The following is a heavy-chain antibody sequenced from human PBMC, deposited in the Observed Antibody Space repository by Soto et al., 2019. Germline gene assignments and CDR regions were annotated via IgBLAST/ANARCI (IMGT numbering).Heavy chain of an antibody. Sequence: QITLKESGPTLVKPAQALTLTCSFSGFSLSTTGVGVAWIRQPPGKALEWLALIYWDGDERYNPSLKSRLTITKDSSKNQVVLTMANIDPVDTATYYCAHAYHDSGAYYYMFDYWGQGILVTVSS. CDR2: IYWDGDE. J-gene: IGHJ4*02. CDR1: GFSLSTTGVG. CDR3: AHAYHDSGAYYYMFDY. V-gene: IGHV2-5*02. D-gene: IGHD3-22*01.